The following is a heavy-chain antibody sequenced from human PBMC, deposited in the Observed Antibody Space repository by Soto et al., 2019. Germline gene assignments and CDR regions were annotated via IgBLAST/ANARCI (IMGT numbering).Heavy chain of an antibody. V-gene: IGHV1-46*01. CDR3: AREGESLATNV. D-gene: IGHD1-26*01. CDR1: GYSFTSYA. Sequence: ASVKVSCTASGYSFTSYAMHWVRQAPGERLEWMGIINPSGGSASYAQKFQGRVTMARDKSTSTAYMELSSLRSEDTAVYYCAREGESLATNVWGQGTTVTVSS. J-gene: IGHJ6*02. CDR2: INPSGGSA.